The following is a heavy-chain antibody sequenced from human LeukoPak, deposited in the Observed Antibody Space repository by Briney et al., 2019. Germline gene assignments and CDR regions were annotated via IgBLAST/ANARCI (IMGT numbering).Heavy chain of an antibody. CDR2: IYYTGKT. V-gene: IGHV4-39*01. D-gene: IGHD2-8*01. CDR1: GGSINSGSHY. Sequence: ASETLSLTCTVSGGSINSGSHYWRWLRQPPGKGLEWIGSIYYTGKTYYNPALKSRATMSVDTTKYHFSLTLSFVAAAAPAVDYCATLDTPNGVYSWYVDPSGGGTLGTVSS. J-gene: IGHJ2*01. CDR3: ATLDTPNGVYSWYVDP.